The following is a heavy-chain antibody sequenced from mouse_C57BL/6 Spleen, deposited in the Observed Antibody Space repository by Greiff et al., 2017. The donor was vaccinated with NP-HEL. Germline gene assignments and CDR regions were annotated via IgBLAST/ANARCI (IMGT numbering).Heavy chain of an antibody. D-gene: IGHD4-1*01. CDR1: GYSITSGYY. Sequence: DVQLQESGPGLVKPSQSLSLTCAVTGYSITSGYYWNWIRQFPGNKREWMGYISYDGSNNYNPSLKNRISITRDTSKNQFFLKLNSVTTEDTATYYCARENWDRYFDVWGTGTTVTVSS. CDR3: ARENWDRYFDV. CDR2: ISYDGSN. J-gene: IGHJ1*03. V-gene: IGHV3-6*01.